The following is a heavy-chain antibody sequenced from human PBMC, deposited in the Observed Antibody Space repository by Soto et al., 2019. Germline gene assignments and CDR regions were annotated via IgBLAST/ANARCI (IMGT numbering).Heavy chain of an antibody. CDR2: ISLYSDGT. CDR1: GYTFSNYG. CDR3: ARVGPGDEAWFGP. Sequence: ASVKVSCKTSGYTFSNYGITWVRQAPGQPLEWLGWISLYSDGTSYAQKFRGRVSMTTDTSTTTAYMELRSLRSDDTAVYYCARVGPGDEAWFGPWGQGTLVTVSS. J-gene: IGHJ5*02. V-gene: IGHV1-18*01. D-gene: IGHD2-21*02.